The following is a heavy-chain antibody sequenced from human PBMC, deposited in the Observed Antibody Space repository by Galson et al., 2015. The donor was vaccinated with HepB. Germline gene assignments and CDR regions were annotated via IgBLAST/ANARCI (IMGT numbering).Heavy chain of an antibody. Sequence: SLRLSCAASGFTFSSYAMSWVRQAPGKGLEWVPAIGSSGGDTYYADSVKGRFTISKDNSKNTLYLQMNSLRAEDTAVYYCARLICNWGPVPDYWGQGTLVTVSS. CDR2: IGSSGGDT. CDR3: ARLICNWGPVPDY. V-gene: IGHV3-23*01. D-gene: IGHD7-27*01. J-gene: IGHJ4*02. CDR1: GFTFSSYA.